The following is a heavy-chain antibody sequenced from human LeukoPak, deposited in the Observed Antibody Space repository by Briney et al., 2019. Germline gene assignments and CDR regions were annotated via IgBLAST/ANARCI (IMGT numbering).Heavy chain of an antibody. J-gene: IGHJ4*02. CDR1: GFTFSKYG. V-gene: IGHV3-30*18. Sequence: PGRSLRLSCAASGFTFSKYGMYWVRQAPGKGLEWVTFISYDGNDKYYGDSVKGRFTISRDNSKNTLYLQMNSLRPEDTAVYYCAKDAIIVATIREIGSWGQGTLVTVSS. CDR3: AKDAIIVATIREIGS. CDR2: ISYDGNDK. D-gene: IGHD5-12*01.